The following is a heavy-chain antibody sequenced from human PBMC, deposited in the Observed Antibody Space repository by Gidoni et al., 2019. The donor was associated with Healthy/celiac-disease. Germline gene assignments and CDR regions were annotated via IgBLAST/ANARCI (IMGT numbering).Heavy chain of an antibody. J-gene: IGHJ3*02. CDR3: ARGDAFDS. CDR1: GFTFSSYA. V-gene: IGHV3-64*01. Sequence: EVQLVESGGGLVQPGGSLRLSCAASGFTFSSYAMHWVRQAPGKGLEYVSAISSNGGSTYYANSVKGRFTISRDNSKNTLYLQMGSLRAEDMAVYYCARGDAFDSWGQGTMVTVSS. CDR2: ISSNGGST.